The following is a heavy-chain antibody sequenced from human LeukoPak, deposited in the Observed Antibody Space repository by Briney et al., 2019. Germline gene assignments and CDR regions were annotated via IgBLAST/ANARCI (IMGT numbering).Heavy chain of an antibody. Sequence: ASVNVSCKASGYTFTSYAMNWVRQAPGQELEWMGWINTNTGNPTYAQGFTGRFVFSLDTSVSTAYLQISSLKAEDTAVYYCAILGRVLDYWGQGTLVTVSS. D-gene: IGHD1-26*01. J-gene: IGHJ4*02. V-gene: IGHV7-4-1*02. CDR1: GYTFTSYA. CDR3: AILGRVLDY. CDR2: INTNTGNP.